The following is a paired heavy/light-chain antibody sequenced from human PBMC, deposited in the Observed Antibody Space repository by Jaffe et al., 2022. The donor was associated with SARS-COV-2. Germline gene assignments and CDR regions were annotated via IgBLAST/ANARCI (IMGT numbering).Light chain of an antibody. Sequence: DIVMTQSPDSLAVSLGERATINCKSSQSILYSSNNRNYLAWYQQKPRQPPKLLIYWASTRESGVPDRFSGSGSGTDFTLTISSLQAEDVAVYYCQQYYTTPYTFGQGTKLEIK. CDR2: WAS. J-gene: IGKJ2*01. CDR3: QQYYTTPYT. V-gene: IGKV4-1*01. CDR1: QSILYSSNNRNY.
Heavy chain of an antibody. J-gene: IGHJ4*02. CDR1: GFTFSSYV. CDR2: ISYDGINK. V-gene: IGHV3-30-3*01. Sequence: QVQLVESGGGVVQPGRSLRLSCAASGFTFSSYVMQWVRQAPGKGLEWVAVISYDGINKYYADSVKGRFTISRDNSKNTLYLQMNSLRAEDTAVYYCARGGYYDSSGYYHSFDNWGQGTLVTVSS. D-gene: IGHD3-22*01. CDR3: ARGGYYDSSGYYHSFDN.